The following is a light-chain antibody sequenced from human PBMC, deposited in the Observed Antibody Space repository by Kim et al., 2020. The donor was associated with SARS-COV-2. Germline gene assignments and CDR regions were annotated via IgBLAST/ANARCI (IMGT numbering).Light chain of an antibody. CDR3: NSRNSSGNHAV. Sequence: ALGQTVRITCQGDSLRSYYASWYQQTPAQAPVLVIYGKNNRPSRIPDLFSGSSSGNTASLTITGAQAEDEADYYCNSRNSSGNHAVFGGGTQLTVL. CDR1: SLRSYY. V-gene: IGLV3-19*01. J-gene: IGLJ7*01. CDR2: GKN.